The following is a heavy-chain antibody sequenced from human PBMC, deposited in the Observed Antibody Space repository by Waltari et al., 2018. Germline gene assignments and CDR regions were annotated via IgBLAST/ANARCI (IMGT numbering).Heavy chain of an antibody. CDR1: GFTFSSYS. CDR3: AATAPIGHDAFDI. CDR2: ISSSSSYI. V-gene: IGHV3-21*04. J-gene: IGHJ3*02. Sequence: EVQLVESGGGLVTPGGSLRLSCAASGFTFSSYSMNCVRQAPGRGLEWVSSISSSSSYIYYADSEKGRFTISRDNAKNALYLQMNSLRAEDTAVYYCAATAPIGHDAFDIWGQGTMVTVSS. D-gene: IGHD2-21*01.